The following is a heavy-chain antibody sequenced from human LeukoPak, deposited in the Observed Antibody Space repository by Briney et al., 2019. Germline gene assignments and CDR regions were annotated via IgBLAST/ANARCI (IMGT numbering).Heavy chain of an antibody. CDR3: ARDGVAAMVSSFDY. D-gene: IGHD5-18*01. J-gene: IGHJ4*02. CDR2: ISGSGGST. V-gene: IGHV3-23*01. CDR1: GFTFSSYA. Sequence: PGGSLRLSCAASGFTFSSYAMSWVRQAPGKGLEWVSGISGSGGSTYYADSVKGRFTISRDNAKNSLYLQMNSLRAEDTAVYYCARDGVAAMVSSFDYWGQGTLVTVSS.